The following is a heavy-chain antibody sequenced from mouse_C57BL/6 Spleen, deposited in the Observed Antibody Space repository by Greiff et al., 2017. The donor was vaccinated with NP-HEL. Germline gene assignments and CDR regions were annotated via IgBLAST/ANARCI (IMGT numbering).Heavy chain of an antibody. Sequence: EVKVEESGGGLVKPGGSLKLSCAASGFTFSSYAMSWVRQTPEKRLEWVATISDGGSYTYYPDNVKGRFTISRDNAKNNLYLQMSHLKSEDTAMYYCARDLITRYYAMDYWGQGTSVTVSS. J-gene: IGHJ4*01. V-gene: IGHV5-4*01. D-gene: IGHD2-4*01. CDR2: ISDGGSYT. CDR3: ARDLITRYYAMDY. CDR1: GFTFSSYA.